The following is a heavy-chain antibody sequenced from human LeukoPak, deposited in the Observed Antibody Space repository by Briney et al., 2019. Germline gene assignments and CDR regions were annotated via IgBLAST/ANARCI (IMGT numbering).Heavy chain of an antibody. D-gene: IGHD3-10*01. CDR3: ARQSSGSFGELYRGDY. V-gene: IGHV1-2*02. Sequence: ASVTVSCKASGYTFTGYYMHWVRQAPGPALEWTGWVNPNSGCINYAQKFQGRVTMNRDTSISTAYIELSRLISDDTVVYYCARQSSGSFGELYRGDYWGQGTLVTVSS. CDR2: VNPNSGCI. J-gene: IGHJ4*02. CDR1: GYTFTGYY.